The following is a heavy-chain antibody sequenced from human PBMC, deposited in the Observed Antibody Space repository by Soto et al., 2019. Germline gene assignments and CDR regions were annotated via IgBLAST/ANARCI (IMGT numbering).Heavy chain of an antibody. CDR1: GYTFTDYY. CDR3: ARDHVGDMSYFHI. V-gene: IGHV1-2*02. CDR2: INGNSGGT. J-gene: IGHJ3*02. D-gene: IGHD3-10*01. Sequence: ASVKVSCKASGYTFTDYYIHWVRQAPGQGLECMGWINGNSGGTGYAQKFKGRVTLTRDTSMSTAYMELTRLRSDDTAVYFCARDHVGDMSYFHIWGQGKMVTVSS.